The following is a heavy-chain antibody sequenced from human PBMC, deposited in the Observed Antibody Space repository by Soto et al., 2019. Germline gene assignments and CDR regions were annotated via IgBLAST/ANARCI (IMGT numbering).Heavy chain of an antibody. V-gene: IGHV4-59*01. CDR2: IYYSGST. D-gene: IGHD2-15*01. CDR3: ARARGYCSGGSCYSTPYYYYMDV. J-gene: IGHJ6*03. Sequence: SETLSLTCTVSGDSIRSYYWSWIRQPPGKGLEWIGYIYYSGSTNYNPSLKSRVTMSVDTSKNQFSLKLSSVTAADTAVYYCARARGYCSGGSCYSTPYYYYMDVWGKGTTVTVS. CDR1: GDSIRSYY.